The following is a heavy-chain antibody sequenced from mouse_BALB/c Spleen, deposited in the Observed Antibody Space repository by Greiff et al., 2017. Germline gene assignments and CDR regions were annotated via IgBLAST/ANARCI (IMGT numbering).Heavy chain of an antibody. Sequence: QVQLQQSGAELVRPGTSVKISCKASGYTFTNYWLGWVKQRPGHGLEWIGDIYPGGGYTNYNEKFKGKATLTADTSSSTAYMQLSSLTSEDSAVYFCARWGYYYGSSPYAMDYWGQGTSVTVSS. CDR3: ARWGYYYGSSPYAMDY. V-gene: IGHV1-63*02. D-gene: IGHD1-1*01. CDR2: IYPGGGYT. J-gene: IGHJ4*01. CDR1: GYTFTNYW.